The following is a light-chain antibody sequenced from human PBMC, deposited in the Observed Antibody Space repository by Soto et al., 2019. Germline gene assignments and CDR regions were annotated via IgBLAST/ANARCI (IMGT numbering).Light chain of an antibody. CDR2: LNSDGSH. CDR1: SGHSSYA. V-gene: IGLV4-69*01. Sequence: QPVLTQSPSASASLGASVKLTCTLSSGHSSYAIAWHQQQPEKGPRYLMKLNSDGSHSKEDGIPDRFSGSSSGAERYLTISSLQSEDEADYYCQTWGTGDWVFGGGTKLTVL. J-gene: IGLJ3*02. CDR3: QTWGTGDWV.